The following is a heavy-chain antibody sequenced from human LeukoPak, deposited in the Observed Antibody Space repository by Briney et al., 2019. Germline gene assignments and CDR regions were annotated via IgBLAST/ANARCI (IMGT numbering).Heavy chain of an antibody. CDR3: AREGVGATGSFDY. CDR1: GGSISSHY. Sequence: PSETLSLTCTVSGGSISSHYWSWIRQPPGKGLWWIGYIYYSGSTNYNPSLKSRVTISVDTSKNQFSLKLSSVTAADTAVYYCAREGVGATGSFDYWGQGTLVTVSS. J-gene: IGHJ4*02. CDR2: IYYSGST. D-gene: IGHD1-26*01. V-gene: IGHV4-59*11.